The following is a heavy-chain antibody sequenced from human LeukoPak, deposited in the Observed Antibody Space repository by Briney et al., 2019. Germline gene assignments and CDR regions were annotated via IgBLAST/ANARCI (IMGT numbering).Heavy chain of an antibody. J-gene: IGHJ4*02. V-gene: IGHV3-20*04. D-gene: IGHD2-15*01. CDR1: GFTFSSYE. Sequence: GGSLRLSCAASGFTFSSYEMNWVRQAPGKGLEWVSRIDWNGGGSAYADSVKGRFTISRDNAKNSLYLQMNSLRDDDTALYYCARDSAPYCTGGSCNGIDSWGQGTLVTVSS. CDR2: IDWNGGGS. CDR3: ARDSAPYCTGGSCNGIDS.